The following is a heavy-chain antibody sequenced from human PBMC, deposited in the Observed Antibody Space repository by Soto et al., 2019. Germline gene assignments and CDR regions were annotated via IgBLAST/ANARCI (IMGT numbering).Heavy chain of an antibody. Sequence: QVQLVQSGAEVKKPGASVKVSCKASGYSFTAYGISWVRQAPGQGLEWMGWISTAHSDIGYAQKFQGRVTMTTDTSTSTAYMELRSLRYDDTAVYYCARDLAYIREFWGQGTLVTVSS. CDR3: ARDLAYIREF. CDR1: GYSFTAYG. CDR2: ISTAHSDI. J-gene: IGHJ4*02. D-gene: IGHD4-17*01. V-gene: IGHV1-18*01.